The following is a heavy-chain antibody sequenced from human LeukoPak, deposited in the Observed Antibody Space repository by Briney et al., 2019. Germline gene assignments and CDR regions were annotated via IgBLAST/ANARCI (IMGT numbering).Heavy chain of an antibody. CDR1: GFTFSSYS. CDR3: ARVLVVAATFSDY. V-gene: IGHV3-21*01. J-gene: IGHJ4*02. D-gene: IGHD2-15*01. CDR2: ISSSSSYI. Sequence: PGGSLRLSCAASGFTFSSYSMNWVRQAPGTGLEWVSSISSSSSYIYYADSVKGRFTISRDNAKNSLYLQMNSLRAEDTAVYYCARVLVVAATFSDYWGQGTLVTVSS.